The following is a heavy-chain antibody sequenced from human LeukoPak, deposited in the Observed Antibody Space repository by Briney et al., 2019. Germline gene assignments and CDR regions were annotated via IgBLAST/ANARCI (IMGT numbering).Heavy chain of an antibody. CDR2: IYYSGST. D-gene: IGHD3-22*01. CDR3: ARRPYGSSGYRYFDY. Sequence: PSETLSLTCTVSGGSISSYYWSWIRQPPGKGLEWIGYIYYSGSTNYNPSLKSRVTISVDTSKNQFSLKLSSVTAADTAVYYCARRPYGSSGYRYFDYWGQGTLVTVSS. CDR1: GGSISSYY. J-gene: IGHJ4*02. V-gene: IGHV4-59*08.